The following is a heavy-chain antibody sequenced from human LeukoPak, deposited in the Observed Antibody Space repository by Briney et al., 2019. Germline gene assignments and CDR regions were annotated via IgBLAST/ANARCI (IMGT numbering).Heavy chain of an antibody. V-gene: IGHV4-59*01. CDR2: IYYSGST. D-gene: IGHD1-26*01. CDR1: GGSISSYY. CDR3: ARDPLVGAPPGDDAFDI. Sequence: SETLSLTCTVSGGSISSYYWSWIRQPPGKGLEWIGYIYYSGSTNYNPSLKSRVTISVDTSKNQFSLKLSSVTAADTAVYYCARDPLVGAPPGDDAFDIWGQGTMVTVSS. J-gene: IGHJ3*02.